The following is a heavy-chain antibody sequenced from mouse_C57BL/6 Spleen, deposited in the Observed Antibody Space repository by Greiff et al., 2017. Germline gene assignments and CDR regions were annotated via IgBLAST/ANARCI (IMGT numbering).Heavy chain of an antibody. CDR2: INPNYGTT. D-gene: IGHD1-1*01. Sequence: VHVKQSGPELVKPGASVKISCKASGYSFTDYNMNWVKQSNGKSLEWIGVINPNYGTTSYNQKFKGKATLTVDQSSSTAYMQLNSLTSEDSAVYYCARGYYYGSSYNAMDYWGQGTSVTVSS. CDR3: ARGYYYGSSYNAMDY. V-gene: IGHV1-39*01. CDR1: GYSFTDYN. J-gene: IGHJ4*01.